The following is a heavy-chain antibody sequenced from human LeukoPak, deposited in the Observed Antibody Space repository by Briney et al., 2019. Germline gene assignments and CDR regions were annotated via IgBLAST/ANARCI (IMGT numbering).Heavy chain of an antibody. CDR1: GFTFSDHY. D-gene: IGHD4-17*01. Sequence: SGGSLRLSCAASGFTFSDHYMSWVRLSPGKGLEWLSYITSSGTTTDYADSVKGRFTISRDNAKNSMFLQMNSLRPEDTAVYYCARDPDYGDPEWGQGTLVTVSS. V-gene: IGHV3-11*01. CDR2: ITSSGTTT. J-gene: IGHJ4*02. CDR3: ARDPDYGDPE.